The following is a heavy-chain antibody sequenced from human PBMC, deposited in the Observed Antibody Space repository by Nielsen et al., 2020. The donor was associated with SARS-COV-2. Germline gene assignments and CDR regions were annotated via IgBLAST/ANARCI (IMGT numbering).Heavy chain of an antibody. Sequence: VRQAPGKGLEWVAVISYDGSNKYYADSVKGRFTISGDNSKNTLYLQMNSLRAEDTAVYYCAKTSCSSTSCRDYYYYGMDVWGQGTTVTVSS. V-gene: IGHV3-30*18. CDR2: ISYDGSNK. J-gene: IGHJ6*02. D-gene: IGHD2-2*01. CDR3: AKTSCSSTSCRDYYYYGMDV.